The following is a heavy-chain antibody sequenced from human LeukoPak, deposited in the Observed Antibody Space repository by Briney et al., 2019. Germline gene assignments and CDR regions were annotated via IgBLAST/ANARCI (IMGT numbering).Heavy chain of an antibody. Sequence: SETLSLTCTVSGGSISSYYWSWIRQPPGKGLEWIGYIYYSGSTYYNPSLKSRVTISVDTSKNQFSLKLSSVTAADMAVYYCARYYYGSFYFDYWGQGTLVTVSS. V-gene: IGHV4-59*04. J-gene: IGHJ4*02. D-gene: IGHD3-10*01. CDR1: GGSISSYY. CDR2: IYYSGST. CDR3: ARYYYGSFYFDY.